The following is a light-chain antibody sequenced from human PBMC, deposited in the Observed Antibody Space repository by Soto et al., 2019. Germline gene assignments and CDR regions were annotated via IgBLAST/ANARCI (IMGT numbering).Light chain of an antibody. CDR3: QQSSRIPP. CDR2: LAS. Sequence: DIQLTQSPSSLSASVGDRVTITCRSSQNINTYLNWYQQRPGEPPKLLIYLASTLKSGVPSRFSGSVSRTAFTLTISSLQPEDFGTYYCQQSSRIPPFGGGTKIDIK. J-gene: IGKJ4*01. V-gene: IGKV1-39*01. CDR1: QNINTY.